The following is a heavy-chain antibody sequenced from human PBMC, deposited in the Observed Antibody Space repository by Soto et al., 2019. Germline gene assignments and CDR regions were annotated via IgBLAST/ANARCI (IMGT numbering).Heavy chain of an antibody. J-gene: IGHJ6*03. CDR3: ARSRCSLRNLHYYYYMDV. Sequence: SGPTLVNPTQTLTLTCTFSGFSLSTSGMCVSWIRQPPGKALEWLARIDWDDDKYYSTSLKTRLTISKDTSKNQVVLTMTNMDPVDTATYYCARSRCSLRNLHYYYYMDVWGKGTTVTVSS. CDR2: IDWDDDK. V-gene: IGHV2-70*11. D-gene: IGHD2-15*01. CDR1: GFSLSTSGMC.